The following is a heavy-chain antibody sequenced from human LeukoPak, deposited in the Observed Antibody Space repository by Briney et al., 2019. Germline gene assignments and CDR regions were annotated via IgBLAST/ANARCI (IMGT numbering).Heavy chain of an antibody. D-gene: IGHD3-10*01. CDR2: IYTSGST. Sequence: SETLSLTCTVSGGSISSYYWSWIRQPAGKGLEWIGRIYTSGSTNYNPSLKSRVTMSVDTSKNQFSLKLSSVTAADTAVYYCARERSGWFDHYFDYWGQGTLVTVSS. CDR3: ARERSGWFDHYFDY. V-gene: IGHV4-4*07. J-gene: IGHJ4*02. CDR1: GGSISSYY.